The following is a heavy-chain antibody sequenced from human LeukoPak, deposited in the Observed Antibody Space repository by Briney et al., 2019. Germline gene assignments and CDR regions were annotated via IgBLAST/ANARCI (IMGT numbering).Heavy chain of an antibody. J-gene: IGHJ3*02. D-gene: IGHD6-19*01. CDR2: ISYDGSNK. CDR1: GFTFTNFA. CDR3: ASDRSREQWLVTYTFDI. V-gene: IGHV3-30*04. Sequence: GGSLRLSCATSGFTFTNFAMHWVRQAPGKGLGWVAVISYDGSNKYYADSVKGRFTISRDNSRNTLYLQMNSLRAEDTAVYYCASDRSREQWLVTYTFDIWGQGTMVTVSS.